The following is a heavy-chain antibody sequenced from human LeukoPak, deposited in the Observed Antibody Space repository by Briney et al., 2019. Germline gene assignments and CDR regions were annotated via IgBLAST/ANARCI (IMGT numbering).Heavy chain of an antibody. Sequence: SETLSLTCAVYGGSFSGYYWSWIRQPPGKGLEWIGEINHSGSTNYNPSLKSRVTISVDTSKNQFSLKLSSLTAADTALYYCARGRGGTLDYWGQGTLVTVSS. D-gene: IGHD2-15*01. V-gene: IGHV4-34*01. J-gene: IGHJ4*02. CDR3: ARGRGGTLDY. CDR2: INHSGST. CDR1: GGSFSGYY.